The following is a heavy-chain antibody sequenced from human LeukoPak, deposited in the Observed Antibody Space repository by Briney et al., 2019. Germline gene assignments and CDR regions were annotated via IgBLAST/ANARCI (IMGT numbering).Heavy chain of an antibody. CDR2: INTNTGNP. CDR3: ARDYRLLWFGEFDY. V-gene: IGHV7-4-1*02. CDR1: GYTFTSYY. J-gene: IGHJ4*02. D-gene: IGHD3-10*01. Sequence: ASVKVSCKASGYTFTSYYMHWVRQAPGQGLEWMGWINTNTGNPTYAQGFTGRFVFSLDTSVSTAYLQISSLKAEDTAVYYCARDYRLLWFGEFDYWGQGTLVTVSS.